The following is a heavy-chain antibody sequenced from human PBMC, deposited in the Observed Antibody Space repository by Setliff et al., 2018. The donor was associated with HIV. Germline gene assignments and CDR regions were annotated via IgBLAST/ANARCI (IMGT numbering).Heavy chain of an antibody. CDR1: GYSFTNYY. J-gene: IGHJ4*02. CDR3: ARGRYDFWSGYHPFDY. Sequence: ASVKVSCKASGYSFTNYYIHWVRQAPGQRLEWMGWINAGNGNTKYSQKFQGRVTITRNTSISTAYMELGSLRSEDTAVYYCARGRYDFWSGYHPFDYWGQGTLVTVS. V-gene: IGHV1-8*03. D-gene: IGHD3-3*01. CDR2: INAGNGNT.